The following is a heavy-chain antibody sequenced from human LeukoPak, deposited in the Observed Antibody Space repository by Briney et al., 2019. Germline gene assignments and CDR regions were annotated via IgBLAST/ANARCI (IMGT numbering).Heavy chain of an antibody. CDR3: ARGGSWYRFDS. CDR1: GGSISTYY. D-gene: IGHD6-13*01. J-gene: IGHJ4*02. V-gene: IGHV4-59*01. CDR2: IYHSGST. Sequence: SETLSLTCTVSGGSISTYYWNWIRQPPGKGLEWIGYIYHSGSTNYNPSLQSRVTISVDTSKNQFSLNLNSVTAADTAVYYCARGGSWYRFDSWGQGTLVTVSS.